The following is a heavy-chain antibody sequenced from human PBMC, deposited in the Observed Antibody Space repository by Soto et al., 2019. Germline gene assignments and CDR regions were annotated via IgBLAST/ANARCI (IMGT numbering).Heavy chain of an antibody. CDR3: AKDLDSSGVDY. CDR2: ISYDGSNK. J-gene: IGHJ4*02. Sequence: GGSLRLSCAASGFTFSSYGMHWVRQAPGKGLEWVAVISYDGSNKYYADSVKGRFTISRDNSKNTLYLQMNSLRAEDTAVYYCAKDLDSSGVDYWGQGTLVTVSS. CDR1: GFTFSSYG. V-gene: IGHV3-30*18. D-gene: IGHD3-22*01.